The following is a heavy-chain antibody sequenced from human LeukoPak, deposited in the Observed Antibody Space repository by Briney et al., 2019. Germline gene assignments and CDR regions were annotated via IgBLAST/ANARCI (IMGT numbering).Heavy chain of an antibody. Sequence: ASVKVPCKVSGYTLTELSMHWVRQAPGKGLEWMGGFDPEDGETIYAQKFQGRVTMTEDTSTDTAYMELSSLRSEDTAVYYCATWYSSITRLTTTNYFDYWGQGTLVTVSS. V-gene: IGHV1-24*01. CDR1: GYTLTELS. CDR3: ATWYSSITRLTTTNYFDY. D-gene: IGHD6-13*01. CDR2: FDPEDGET. J-gene: IGHJ4*02.